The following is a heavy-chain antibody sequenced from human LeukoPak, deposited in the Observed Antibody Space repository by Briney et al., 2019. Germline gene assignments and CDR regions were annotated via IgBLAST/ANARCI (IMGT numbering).Heavy chain of an antibody. Sequence: ASVKVSCKASGGTFSSYAISWVRQAPGQGLEWMGGIIPIFGTANYAQKFQGRVTITADESTSTAYMELSSLRSEDTALYYCARAGYLDYYYCYMDVWGKGTTVTVSS. CDR1: GGTFSSYA. J-gene: IGHJ6*03. CDR2: IIPIFGTA. D-gene: IGHD1-26*01. CDR3: ARAGYLDYYYCYMDV. V-gene: IGHV1-69*13.